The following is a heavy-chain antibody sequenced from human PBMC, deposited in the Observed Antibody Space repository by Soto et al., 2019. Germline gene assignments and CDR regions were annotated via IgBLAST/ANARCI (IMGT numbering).Heavy chain of an antibody. CDR3: AKDVPPFAGAANYFDY. CDR2: IPGSSSTT. Sequence: LRLSCAASGFTFSSYAMSWVRQAPGKGLEWVSSIPGSSSTTYYADSVKGRFTISRDNSKNMLYLQMNSLRAEDTAVYYCAKDVPPFAGAANYFDYWGQGTPVTVS. J-gene: IGHJ4*02. D-gene: IGHD7-27*01. CDR1: GFTFSSYA. V-gene: IGHV3-23*01.